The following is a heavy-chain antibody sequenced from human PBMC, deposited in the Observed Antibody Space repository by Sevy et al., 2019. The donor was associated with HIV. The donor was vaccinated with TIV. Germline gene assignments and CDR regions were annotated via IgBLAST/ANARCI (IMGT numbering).Heavy chain of an antibody. Sequence: SETLSLTCTASGGSVSSGSYYWSWIRQPPGKGLEWIGYIYYSGSTNYNPSLKSRVTISVDTSKNQFSLKLSSVTAADTAVYYCARGHSYYYDSSGYYILGYYFDYWGQGTLVTVSS. D-gene: IGHD3-22*01. CDR3: ARGHSYYYDSSGYYILGYYFDY. V-gene: IGHV4-61*01. J-gene: IGHJ4*02. CDR2: IYYSGST. CDR1: GGSVSSGSYY.